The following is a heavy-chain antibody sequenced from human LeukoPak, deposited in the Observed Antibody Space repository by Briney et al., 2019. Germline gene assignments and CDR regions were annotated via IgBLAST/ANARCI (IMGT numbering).Heavy chain of an antibody. CDR3: AKDHENWRWLDI. CDR2: ISADGNHE. D-gene: IGHD5-24*01. CDR1: GLTFSNYG. V-gene: IGHV3-30*18. J-gene: IGHJ3*02. Sequence: GRSLRLSCAASGLTFSNYGMHWVRQAPGKGLEWVAVISADGNHEYYTDSVKGRFTISRDNSKNTLYLQMNSVRTEDTAGYYCAKDHENWRWLDIWGQGTMVTVSS.